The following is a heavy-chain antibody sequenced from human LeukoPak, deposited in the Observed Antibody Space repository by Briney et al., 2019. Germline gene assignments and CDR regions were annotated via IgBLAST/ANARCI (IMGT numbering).Heavy chain of an antibody. Sequence: GGSLRLSCAASGFTVSSNYMSWVRQAPGKGLEWVSVIYSGGSTYYADSVKGRFTISRDNSKNTLYLQMNGLRAEDTAVYYCARAQGSSWQFDYWGQGTLVTVSS. J-gene: IGHJ4*02. CDR3: ARAQGSSWQFDY. CDR2: IYSGGST. V-gene: IGHV3-53*01. CDR1: GFTVSSNY. D-gene: IGHD6-13*01.